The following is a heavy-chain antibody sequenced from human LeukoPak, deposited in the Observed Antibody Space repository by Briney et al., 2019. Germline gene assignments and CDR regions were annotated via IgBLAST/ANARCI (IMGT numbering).Heavy chain of an antibody. CDR2: IYYSGST. V-gene: IGHV4-59*08. CDR1: GGSISSYY. CDR3: ARRYYDSSGYYIIRDAFDI. J-gene: IGHJ3*02. D-gene: IGHD3-22*01. Sequence: SETLSLTCTVSGGSISSYYWSWIRQPPGKGLEWIGYIYYSGSTNYNPSLKSRVTISVDTSKNQFSLKLSSVTAADTAVYYCARRYYDSSGYYIIRDAFDIWGQGTMVTVSS.